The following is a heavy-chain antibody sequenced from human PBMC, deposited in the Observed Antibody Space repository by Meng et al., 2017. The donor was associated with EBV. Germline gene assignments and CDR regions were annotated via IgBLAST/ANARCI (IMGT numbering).Heavy chain of an antibody. Sequence: QVQRVQSGAEVKNPGASVEVSCKASGYAFTSYILHWVRQAPGQRLEWVGWINVGVGYTKYSQKFQGRVTISSDTSATTGYMELSSLRSEGTAVYYCVRGPPVGVPGPGDYWGQGTLVTVSS. D-gene: IGHD2-21*01. CDR3: VRGPPVGVPGPGDY. V-gene: IGHV1-3*01. CDR2: INVGVGYT. CDR1: GYAFTSYI. J-gene: IGHJ4*02.